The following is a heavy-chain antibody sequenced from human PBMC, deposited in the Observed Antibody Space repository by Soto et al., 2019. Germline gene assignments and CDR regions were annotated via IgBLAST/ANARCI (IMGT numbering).Heavy chain of an antibody. CDR1: GFTFSSYA. D-gene: IGHD3-3*02. CDR3: AKARGTSTPAPGSY. CDR2: ISGSGDST. V-gene: IGHV3-23*01. Sequence: GGSLRLSCAASGFTFSSYAMSWFRQAPGKGLEWVSPISGSGDSTYYADSVKGRFTISRDNSKNTLYLQMNSLRAEDTAVYYCAKARGTSTPAPGSYWGQGTLVTVSS. J-gene: IGHJ4*02.